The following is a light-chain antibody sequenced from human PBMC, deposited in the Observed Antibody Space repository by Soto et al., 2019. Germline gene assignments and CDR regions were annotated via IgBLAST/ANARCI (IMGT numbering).Light chain of an antibody. Sequence: QSALTQPRSVSGSPGQTVTVSCTGTSSDVGAYNYVSWYRHHPGNAPKFLIYDVSRRPSGVPDRFSVSKSGNTASLTISGLQAEDEADYYCSSYAGSYTWVFGGGTKVTVL. V-gene: IGLV2-11*01. CDR3: SSYAGSYTWV. J-gene: IGLJ3*02. CDR1: SSDVGAYNY. CDR2: DVS.